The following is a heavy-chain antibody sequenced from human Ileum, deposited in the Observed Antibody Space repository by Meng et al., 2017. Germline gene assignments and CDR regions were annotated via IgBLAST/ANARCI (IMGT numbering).Heavy chain of an antibody. Sequence: SQTLSLSCAISGDSVSNNNAAWNWISQSPSRGLEWLGRTYYRSKWYYDYAESVKSRITINADTSKTQFSLQLTSVTPEDTAVYYCSRGPIFGSGSYFDYWGQGTLVTVSS. CDR2: TYYRSKWYY. V-gene: IGHV6-1*01. CDR1: GDSVSNNNAA. J-gene: IGHJ4*02. CDR3: SRGPIFGSGSYFDY. D-gene: IGHD3-10*01.